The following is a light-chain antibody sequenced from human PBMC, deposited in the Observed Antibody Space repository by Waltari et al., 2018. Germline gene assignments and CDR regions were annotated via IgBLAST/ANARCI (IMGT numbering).Light chain of an antibody. J-gene: IGKJ1*01. CDR1: QSVSGW. CDR2: KAS. CDR3: QEYSTYSRT. Sequence: DIQMTQSPSTLSASVGDRITVTCRASQSVSGWLAWYQQKPGKDPNLLIYKASTLESGVPSRFSGSGSGTEFTLTISSLQPDDFATYYCQEYSTYSRTFGQGTKVEIK. V-gene: IGKV1-5*03.